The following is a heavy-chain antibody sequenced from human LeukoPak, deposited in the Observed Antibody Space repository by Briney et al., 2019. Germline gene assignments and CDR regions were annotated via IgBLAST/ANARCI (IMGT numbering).Heavy chain of an antibody. J-gene: IGHJ5*02. Sequence: PSETLSLTCTVSGGSISSYYWSWIRRPAGKGLEWIGRIYTSGSTNYNPSLKSRVTMSVDTSKNQFSLKLSSVTAADTAVYYCARDRITMIDGFDPWGQGTLVTVSS. D-gene: IGHD3-22*01. CDR2: IYTSGST. V-gene: IGHV4-4*07. CDR1: GGSISSYY. CDR3: ARDRITMIDGFDP.